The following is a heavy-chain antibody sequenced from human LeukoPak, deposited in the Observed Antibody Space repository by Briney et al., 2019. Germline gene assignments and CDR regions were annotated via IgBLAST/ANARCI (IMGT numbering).Heavy chain of an antibody. CDR2: IWYDGSNK. CDR1: GFTFSSYG. CDR3: ARSGSDYYDSSGYYSFER. V-gene: IGHV3-33*01. J-gene: IGHJ4*02. D-gene: IGHD3-22*01. Sequence: GGSLRLSCAASGFTFSSYGMHWVRQAPGKGLEWVAVIWYDGSNKYYADSVKGRFTISRDNSKNTLYLQMNSLRAEDTAVYYCARSGSDYYDSSGYYSFERWGQGTLVTVSS.